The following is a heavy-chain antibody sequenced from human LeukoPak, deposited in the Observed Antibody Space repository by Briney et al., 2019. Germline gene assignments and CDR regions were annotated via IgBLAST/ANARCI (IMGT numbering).Heavy chain of an antibody. V-gene: IGHV3-30*03. CDR2: ISYDGSNK. CDR3: ARDGAWWELLFYFDY. Sequence: PGGSLRLSCAASGFTFSDHYMHWVRQAPGKGLEWVAVISYDGSNKYYADSVKGRFTISRDNSKNTLYLQMNSLRAEDTAVYYCARDGAWWELLFYFDYWGQGTLVTVSS. J-gene: IGHJ4*02. D-gene: IGHD1-26*01. CDR1: GFTFSDHY.